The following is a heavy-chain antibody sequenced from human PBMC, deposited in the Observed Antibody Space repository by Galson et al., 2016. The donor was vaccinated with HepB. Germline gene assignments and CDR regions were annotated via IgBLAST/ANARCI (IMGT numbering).Heavy chain of an antibody. V-gene: IGHV4-61*01. Sequence: SETLSLTCAVSGDSMTSSTTHWWSWVRQPPGKGLECIGYIYYSGNTNYIPSLKSRVTISVDTSKNQFSLKLTSVTAADTAVYYCVRYFESHDAFDIWGPGTEVTVSS. D-gene: IGHD3-9*01. CDR2: IYYSGNT. J-gene: IGHJ3*02. CDR1: GDSMTSSTTHW. CDR3: VRYFESHDAFDI.